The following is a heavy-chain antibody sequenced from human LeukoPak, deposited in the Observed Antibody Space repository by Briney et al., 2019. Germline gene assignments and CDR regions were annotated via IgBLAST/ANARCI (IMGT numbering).Heavy chain of an antibody. V-gene: IGHV4-30-4*01. J-gene: IGHJ5*02. CDR1: GGSISSGDYY. CDR2: IYYSGST. Sequence: SETLSLTCTVSGGSISSGDYYWSWIRQPPGKGLEWIGYIYYSGSTYYNPSLKSRVTISVDTSKNQFSLKLSSVTAADTAVYYCARDGEVDTAMPCDPWGQGTLVTVSS. CDR3: ARDGEVDTAMPCDP. D-gene: IGHD5-18*01.